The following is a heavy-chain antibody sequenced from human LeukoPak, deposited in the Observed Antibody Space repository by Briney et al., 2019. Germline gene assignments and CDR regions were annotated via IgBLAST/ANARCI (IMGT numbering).Heavy chain of an antibody. CDR2: IRYDGSNK. CDR3: AKDNRDYYIDY. J-gene: IGHJ4*02. Sequence: GGSLRLSCAASGFTFSAYWMHWVRQAPGKGLEWVAFIRYDGSNKYYADSVKGRFTISRDNSKNTLYLQMNSLRAEDTAVYYCAKDNRDYYIDYWGQGTLVTVSS. D-gene: IGHD3-10*01. V-gene: IGHV3-30*02. CDR1: GFTFSAYW.